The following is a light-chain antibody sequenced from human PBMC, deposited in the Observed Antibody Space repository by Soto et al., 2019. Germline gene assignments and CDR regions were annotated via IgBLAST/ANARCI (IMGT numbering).Light chain of an antibody. CDR2: GNR. J-gene: IGLJ1*01. CDR3: QSYDLRLFYV. Sequence: QSVLTQPPSVSGAPGQSVTISCTGSSSNIGAGYEVQWYQQLPRTAPRLLIFGNRNRTSGVPDRFSGSRSGTSASLAITGLQADDEADYYCQSYDLRLFYVFGSRTKLTVL. V-gene: IGLV1-40*01. CDR1: SSNIGAGYE.